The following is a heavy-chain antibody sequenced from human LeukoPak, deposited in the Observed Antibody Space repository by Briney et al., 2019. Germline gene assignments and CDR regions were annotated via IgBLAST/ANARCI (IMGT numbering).Heavy chain of an antibody. CDR2: IYSGGST. Sequence: GGSLRLSRAASGFTVSSNYMSWVRQAPGKGLEWVSVIYSGGSTYYADSVKGRFTISRDNSKNTLYLQMNSLRAEDTAVYYCARGGPYTDYFDYWGQGTLVTVSS. CDR3: ARGGPYTDYFDY. D-gene: IGHD1-1*01. CDR1: GFTVSSNY. V-gene: IGHV3-66*02. J-gene: IGHJ4*02.